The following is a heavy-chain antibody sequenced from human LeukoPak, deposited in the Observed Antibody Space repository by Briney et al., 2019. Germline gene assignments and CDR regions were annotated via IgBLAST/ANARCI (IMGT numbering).Heavy chain of an antibody. CDR1: GFTFSSYA. V-gene: IGHV3-23*01. CDR3: AKDPFGMVRGIPG. D-gene: IGHD3-10*01. J-gene: IGHJ4*02. Sequence: GGSLRLSCAASGFTFSSYAMSWVRQAPGKGLEWVSTISNSGAYVNYADSVKGRFTISRDNFKNTLYLQMNSLRAEDTAVYYCAKDPFGMVRGIPGWGQGTLVTVSS. CDR2: ISNSGAYV.